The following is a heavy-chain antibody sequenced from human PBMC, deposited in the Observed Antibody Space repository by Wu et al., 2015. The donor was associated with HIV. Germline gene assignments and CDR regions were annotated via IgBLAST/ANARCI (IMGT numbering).Heavy chain of an antibody. J-gene: IGHJ3*02. V-gene: IGHV3-11*01. Sequence: QVQLVESGGGLVKPGGSLRLSCAASGFTFSDYYMNWIRQAPGRGLEWVPYIGSSGSTIHYADSVKGRFTISRDNAKNSLFLQMNSLRVEDTAVYYCARDRGSSTWYAFDMWGQGTMVTVSS. CDR1: GFTFSDYY. D-gene: IGHD6-13*01. CDR3: ARDRGSSTWYAFDM. CDR2: IGSSGSTI.